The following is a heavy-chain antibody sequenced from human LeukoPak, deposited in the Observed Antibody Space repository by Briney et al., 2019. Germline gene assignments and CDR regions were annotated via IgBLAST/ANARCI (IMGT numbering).Heavy chain of an antibody. CDR1: GFTFSSYN. CDR2: ITRNSNYI. D-gene: IGHD3-10*01. V-gene: IGHV3-21*01. CDR3: AKLWFGESCY. J-gene: IGHJ4*02. Sequence: PGGSLRLSCAASGFTFSSYNMNWVRQAPGKGLEWISSITRNSNYIYYADSVKGRFTISRDNGKSSLYLQMNSLRAEDTAVYYCAKLWFGESCYWGQGTLVTVSS.